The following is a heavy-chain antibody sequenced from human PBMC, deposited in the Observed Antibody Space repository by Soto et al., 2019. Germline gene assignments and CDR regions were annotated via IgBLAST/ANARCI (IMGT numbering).Heavy chain of an antibody. D-gene: IGHD2-2*01. CDR3: ARDVMGGNGGDGDIVVVPAAPHLNYYYYGMDV. J-gene: IGHJ6*02. V-gene: IGHV1-69*13. CDR1: GGTFSSYA. CDR2: IIPIFGTA. Sequence: RASVKVSCKASGGTFSSYAISWVRQAPGQGLEWMGGIIPIFGTANYAQKFQGRVTITADESTSTAYMELSSLRSEDTAVYYCARDVMGGNGGDGDIVVVPAAPHLNYYYYGMDVWGQGTTVTVSS.